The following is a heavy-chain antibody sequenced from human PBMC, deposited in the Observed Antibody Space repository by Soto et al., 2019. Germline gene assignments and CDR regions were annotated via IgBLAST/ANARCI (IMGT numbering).Heavy chain of an antibody. J-gene: IGHJ4*02. CDR1: GFIFSAFG. CDR3: ARDRDGGTYTYFDN. V-gene: IGHV3-30*03. CDR2: LSHDGSNK. Sequence: LRLSCAASGFIFSAFGIHWVRQAPGKGLEWVAFLSHDGSNKYYADSVRGRFSISRDNSKNTVYLQMNSLRADDTAVYYCARDRDGGTYTYFDNWGQGTRVTVSS. D-gene: IGHD1-26*01.